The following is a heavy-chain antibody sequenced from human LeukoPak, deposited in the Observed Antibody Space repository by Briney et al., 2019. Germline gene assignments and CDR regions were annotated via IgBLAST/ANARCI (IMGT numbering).Heavy chain of an antibody. V-gene: IGHV5-51*01. CDR1: GYTFTSYW. CDR2: IYAGDSDT. CDR3: ASPVYYGSRSFYY. D-gene: IGHD3-10*01. Sequence: ESLKISCTGSGYTFTSYWIGWVRQMPGEGLEWMGIIYAGDSDTNYTQTFQGAVTISADKSISTACLRWSSLKASDTARYYCASPVYYGSRSFYYWGQGKLCSVSS. J-gene: IGHJ4*02.